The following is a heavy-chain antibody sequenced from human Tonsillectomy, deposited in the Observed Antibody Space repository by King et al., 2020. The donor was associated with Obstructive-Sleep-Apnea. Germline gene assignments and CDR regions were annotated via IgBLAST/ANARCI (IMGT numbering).Heavy chain of an antibody. J-gene: IGHJ4*02. D-gene: IGHD4-17*01. V-gene: IGHV3-7*03. CDR1: GFTFSRYW. Sequence: QLVQSGGGLVQPGGSLRLSCAASGFTFSRYWMNWVRQAPGKGLEWVANIKQDGNEKYYVDSVQGRFSISRDNAKNPLYLQRNSLRAEDTAVYYCARSVLYGDYALDYWGQGTLVTVSS. CDR3: ARSVLYGDYALDY. CDR2: IKQDGNEK.